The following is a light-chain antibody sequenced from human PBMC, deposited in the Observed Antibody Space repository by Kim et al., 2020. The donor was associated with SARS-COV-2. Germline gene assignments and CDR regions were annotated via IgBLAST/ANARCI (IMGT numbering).Light chain of an antibody. CDR2: AAS. CDR3: QQDHNLPWT. V-gene: IGKV3D-7*01. J-gene: IGKJ1*01. Sequence: PGQRATLSCRASQSVSSSYLSWYQHKPGQAPRLLIYAASTRATAIPARFGGSGSGTDFTLTITSLQPEDFAVYYCQQDHNLPWTFGQGTKV. CDR1: QSVSSSY.